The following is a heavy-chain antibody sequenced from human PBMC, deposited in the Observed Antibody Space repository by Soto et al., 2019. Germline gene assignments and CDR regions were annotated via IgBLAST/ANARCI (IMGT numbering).Heavy chain of an antibody. Sequence: SETLSLTCTVSGGSIGSGGYYWSWIRQHPGKGLEWIGYIYYSGSTYYNPSLKSRVTISVDTSKNQFSLKLSSVTAADTAVYYCARVWLGGYCSGGSCYREFDYWGQGTLVTVS. CDR1: GGSIGSGGYY. D-gene: IGHD2-15*01. CDR2: IYYSGST. J-gene: IGHJ4*02. CDR3: ARVWLGGYCSGGSCYREFDY. V-gene: IGHV4-31*03.